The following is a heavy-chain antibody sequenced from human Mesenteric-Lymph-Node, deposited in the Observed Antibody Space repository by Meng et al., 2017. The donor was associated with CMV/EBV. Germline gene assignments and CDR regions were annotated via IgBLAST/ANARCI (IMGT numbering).Heavy chain of an antibody. J-gene: IGHJ4*02. V-gene: IGHV3-74*01. D-gene: IGHD3-10*01. CDR2: INPDGSFT. CDR3: ARGGSRGLDY. CDR1: RFSLSNFW. Sequence: GGSLKLSCTASRFSLSNFWMHWVRQAPRKGLVWVSHINPDGSFTAYADSVKGRFTISRDIAKNTLYLQMNSLRAEDTAVYSCARGGSRGLDYWGQGTLVTVSS.